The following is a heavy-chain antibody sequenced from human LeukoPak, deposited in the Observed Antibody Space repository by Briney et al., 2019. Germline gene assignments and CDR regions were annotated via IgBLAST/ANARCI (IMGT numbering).Heavy chain of an antibody. Sequence: HPGGSLRLSCAASGFSFSSYGMHWVRQAPGKGLEWVAFIRYDGSNKYYADSVKGRFIISRDNSKNTLYLQMNSLRAEDTAVYYCARDRMTTVVHSPYWYFDLWGRGTLVTVSS. V-gene: IGHV3-30*02. CDR2: IRYDGSNK. CDR1: GFSFSSYG. J-gene: IGHJ2*01. D-gene: IGHD4-23*01. CDR3: ARDRMTTVVHSPYWYFDL.